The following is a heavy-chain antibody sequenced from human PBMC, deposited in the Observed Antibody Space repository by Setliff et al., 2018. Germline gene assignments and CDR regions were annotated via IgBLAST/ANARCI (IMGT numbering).Heavy chain of an antibody. Sequence: LTCTVSGGSLSSGSYYWSWIRQPAGKGREWIGRIYTSGSTNYNPSLKSRVTISVDTSKNQFSLKLSSVTAADTAVYYCAGDLQLSSWFDPWGQGTLVTVSS. D-gene: IGHD3-16*02. CDR2: IYTSGST. V-gene: IGHV4-61*02. CDR1: GGSLSSGSYY. J-gene: IGHJ5*02. CDR3: AGDLQLSSWFDP.